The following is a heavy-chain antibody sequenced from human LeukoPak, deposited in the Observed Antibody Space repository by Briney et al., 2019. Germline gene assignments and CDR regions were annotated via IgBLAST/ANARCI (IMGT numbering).Heavy chain of an antibody. V-gene: IGHV4-39*07. Sequence: PSETLSLTCTVSGGSISSNSYYWGWIRQPPGKGLKWIGSIYYSGSTYYNPSLKSRVTISVDTSKNQFSLKLSSVTAADTAVYYCARYNYYYYYMDVWGKGTTVTVSS. J-gene: IGHJ6*03. CDR3: ARYNYYYYYMDV. CDR1: GGSISSNSYY. CDR2: IYYSGST.